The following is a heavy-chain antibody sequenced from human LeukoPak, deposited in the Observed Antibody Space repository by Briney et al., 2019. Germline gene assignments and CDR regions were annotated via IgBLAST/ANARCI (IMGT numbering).Heavy chain of an antibody. CDR3: ARDRGQWLVSYGMDV. D-gene: IGHD6-19*01. J-gene: IGHJ6*02. CDR1: GGTFSSYA. V-gene: IGHV1-69*13. CDR2: IIPIFGTA. Sequence: EASVKVSCKASGGTFSSYAISWVRQAPGQGLEWMGGIIPIFGTANYAQKFQGRVTITADESTSTAYMELSSLRSDDTAVYYCARDRGQWLVSYGMDVWGQGTTVTVSS.